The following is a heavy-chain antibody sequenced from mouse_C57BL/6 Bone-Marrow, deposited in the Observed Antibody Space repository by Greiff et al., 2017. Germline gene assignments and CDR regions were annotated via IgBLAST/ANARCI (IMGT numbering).Heavy chain of an antibody. Sequence: QVQLQQPGAELVKPGASVKLSCKASGYTFTSYWMHWVKQRPGQGLEWIGMIHPNSGSTNYNEKFKSKATLTVDKSSSTAYMQLNSLTSEDSAVXDCARRLYDYGGSDGDYFDYRGEGTTLTVSS. D-gene: IGHD1-1*02. CDR1: GYTFTSYW. V-gene: IGHV1-64*01. CDR3: ARRLYDYGGSDGDYFDY. CDR2: IHPNSGST. J-gene: IGHJ2*01.